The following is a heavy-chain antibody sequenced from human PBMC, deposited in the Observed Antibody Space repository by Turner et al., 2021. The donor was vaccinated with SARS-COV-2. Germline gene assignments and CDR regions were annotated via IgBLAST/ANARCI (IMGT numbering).Heavy chain of an antibody. CDR1: GFIFSSYV. J-gene: IGHJ4*02. V-gene: IGHV3-23*01. Sequence: EVQVLESGGGLVQPGGSLRLSCAASGFIFSSYVMSWVRQAPGKGLEWVSGISGSGGSTYYADSVKGRFTISRDNSKNTLYLQMNSLRAEDTAVYYCAKAQLGYYLGVDYWGQGTLVTVSS. CDR2: ISGSGGST. D-gene: IGHD3-3*01. CDR3: AKAQLGYYLGVDY.